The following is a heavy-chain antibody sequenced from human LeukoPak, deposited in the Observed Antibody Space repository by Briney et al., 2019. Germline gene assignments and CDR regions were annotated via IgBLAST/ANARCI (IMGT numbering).Heavy chain of an antibody. Sequence: GASVKVSCKAFGVNFRRVALSWVRQAPGQGLEWMGGIIPIFGTANYAQKFQGRVTITADESTSTAYMELSSLRSEDTAVYYCARGSSTLLTVIRNCGPRTLVTVSS. CDR2: IIPIFGTA. CDR3: ARGSSTLLTVIRN. J-gene: IGHJ4*02. CDR1: GVNFRRVA. D-gene: IGHD2-2*01. V-gene: IGHV1-69*01.